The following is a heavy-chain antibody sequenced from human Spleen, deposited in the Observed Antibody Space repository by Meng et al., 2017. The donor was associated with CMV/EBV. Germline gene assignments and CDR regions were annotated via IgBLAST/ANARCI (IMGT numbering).Heavy chain of an antibody. CDR3: ARGVAAYP. CDR2: LYYTGST. Sequence: SETLSLTCSVSGGSISSGGYFWSWIRQHPGKGLEWIGYLYYTGSTSYNPSLESRATISVDTSKNQFSLKLSSVTAADTAVYYCARGVAAYPWGRGILVTVSS. CDR1: GGSISSGGYF. J-gene: IGHJ5*02. D-gene: IGHD5-12*01. V-gene: IGHV4-31*03.